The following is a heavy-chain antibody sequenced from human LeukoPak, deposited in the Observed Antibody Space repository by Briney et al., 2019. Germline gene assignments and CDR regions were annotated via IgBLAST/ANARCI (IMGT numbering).Heavy chain of an antibody. CDR3: ARGKQWLESYYFDY. D-gene: IGHD6-19*01. CDR2: IWYDGSNK. Sequence: GRSLRLSCAASGFTFSSYGMHWVRQAPGKGLEWVAVIWYDGSNKYYADSVKGRFTISRDNSKNTLYLQMNSLRAEDTAVYYCARGKQWLESYYFDYWGQGTQVTVSS. V-gene: IGHV3-33*01. CDR1: GFTFSSYG. J-gene: IGHJ4*02.